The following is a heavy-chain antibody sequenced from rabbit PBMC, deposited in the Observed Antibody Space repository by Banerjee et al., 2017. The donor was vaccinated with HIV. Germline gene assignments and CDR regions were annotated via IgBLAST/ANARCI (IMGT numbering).Heavy chain of an antibody. CDR1: GFSFSSSYY. D-gene: IGHD6-1*01. V-gene: IGHV1S40*01. Sequence: TCTASGFSFSSSYYMCWVRQAPGKGLEWIGCIYTGDGNTYYANWAKGRFTISKTSSTTVTLQMTSLTAADTATYFCARAAGYAGYGYATGFDLWGQGTLVTVS. CDR3: ARAAGYAGYGYATGFDL. J-gene: IGHJ4*01. CDR2: IYTGDGNT.